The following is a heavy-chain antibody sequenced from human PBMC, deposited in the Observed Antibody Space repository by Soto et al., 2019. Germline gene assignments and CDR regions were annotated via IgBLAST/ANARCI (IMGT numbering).Heavy chain of an antibody. V-gene: IGHV1-2*02. Sequence: ASVKVSCKASGYTFTDYYIHWVRQAPGQGLEWMGWINPNSGGANFAQKFQGRVSLTRDTSTSTAYMQLRSLISDDTAVYYCARDGRARDCSGATCYFRSSWFDPWGQGTLVTVLL. CDR1: GYTFTDYY. J-gene: IGHJ5*02. D-gene: IGHD2-15*01. CDR3: ARDGRARDCSGATCYFRSSWFDP. CDR2: INPNSGGA.